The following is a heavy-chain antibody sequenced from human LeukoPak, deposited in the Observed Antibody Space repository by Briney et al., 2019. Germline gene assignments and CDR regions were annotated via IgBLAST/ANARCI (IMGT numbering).Heavy chain of an antibody. CDR3: ARGGYLPEVWFDP. V-gene: IGHV4-61*02. CDR2: IYTSGST. CDR1: GGSISSGSYY. D-gene: IGHD5-18*01. J-gene: IGHJ5*02. Sequence: SETLSLTCTVSGGSISSGSYYWSWIRRPAGKGLEWIGRIYTSGSTNYNPSLKSRVTISVDTSKNQFSLKLSSVTAADTAVYYCARGGYLPEVWFDPWGQGTLVTVSS.